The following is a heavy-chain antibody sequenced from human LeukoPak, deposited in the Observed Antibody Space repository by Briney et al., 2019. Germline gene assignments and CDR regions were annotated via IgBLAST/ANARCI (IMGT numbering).Heavy chain of an antibody. V-gene: IGHV3-7*01. J-gene: IGHJ4*02. Sequence: GGSLRLSCPASGFTLSSYWMSWVRQAPGKGLEWVANINQDGSEKYFVDSVKGRFTISRDNAKNSLYLQMNSLRAEDTAVYYCAREGAYRTSSPAGYWGQGTLVTVSS. D-gene: IGHD6-6*01. CDR1: GFTLSSYW. CDR2: INQDGSEK. CDR3: AREGAYRTSSPAGY.